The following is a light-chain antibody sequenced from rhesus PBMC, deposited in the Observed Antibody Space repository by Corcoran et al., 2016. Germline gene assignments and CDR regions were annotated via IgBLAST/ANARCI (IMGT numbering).Light chain of an antibody. CDR2: DAT. Sequence: DIQLTQSPSSLSASAGDRVTITCRASQGISSYLAWYQQKSGKAPKLLIYDATNLQSGVPSRFSGSGLWTEFTLTISSLQPEDFATYYCQQRNSYPRTFGQGTKVEIK. V-gene: IGKV1-38*01. CDR3: QQRNSYPRT. J-gene: IGKJ1*01. CDR1: QGISSY.